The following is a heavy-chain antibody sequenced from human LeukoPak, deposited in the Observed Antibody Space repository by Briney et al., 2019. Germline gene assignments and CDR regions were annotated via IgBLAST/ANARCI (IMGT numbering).Heavy chain of an antibody. CDR3: ARDLGYSSGWPGGFDY. D-gene: IGHD6-19*01. Sequence: SETLSLTCTVSGGSISSYYWSWIRQLPGKGLEWIGYIYYSGSTNYNPSLKSRVTISVDTSKNQFSLKLSSVTAADTAVYYCARDLGYSSGWPGGFDYWGQGTLVTVSS. CDR2: IYYSGST. V-gene: IGHV4-59*01. J-gene: IGHJ4*02. CDR1: GGSISSYY.